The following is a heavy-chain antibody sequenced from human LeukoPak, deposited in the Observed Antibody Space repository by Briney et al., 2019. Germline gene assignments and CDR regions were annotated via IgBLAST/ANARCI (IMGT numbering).Heavy chain of an antibody. V-gene: IGHV3-33*01. CDR3: ARGDGSGWYSADSSGYDY. J-gene: IGHJ4*02. Sequence: GGSLRLSCAASGFTFSSYGMHWVRQAPGKGLEGVAVIWHEGSNKYYADSVKGRFTISRDNSKNTLYLQMNRLRAEDTAVYYCARGDGSGWYSADSSGYDYWGQGTLVTVSS. CDR1: GFTFSSYG. CDR2: IWHEGSNK. D-gene: IGHD3-22*01.